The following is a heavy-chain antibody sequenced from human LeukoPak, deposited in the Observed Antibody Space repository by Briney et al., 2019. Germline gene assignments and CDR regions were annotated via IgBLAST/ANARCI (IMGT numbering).Heavy chain of an antibody. D-gene: IGHD3-3*01. CDR1: GYTFTSYY. CDR2: INPNSGGT. V-gene: IGHV1-2*04. CDR3: ARELAAYYDFWSGQPGGNYGMDV. J-gene: IGHJ6*02. Sequence: GASVKVSCKASGYTFTSYYMHWVRQAPGQGLEWMGWINPNSGGTNYAQKFQGWVTMTRDTSISTAYMELSRLRSDDTAVYYCARELAAYYDFWSGQPGGNYGMDVWGQGTTVTVSS.